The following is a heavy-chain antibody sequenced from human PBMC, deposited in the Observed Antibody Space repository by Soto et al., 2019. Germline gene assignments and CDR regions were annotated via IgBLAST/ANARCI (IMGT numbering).Heavy chain of an antibody. CDR2: INVGNSNT. Sequence: ASVKVSCKASGYTFTSYPMHWVRQAPGQRLEWTGWINVGNSNTKYSQKFQGRVTITRDTSASTAYMELSSLRSEDTAVYYCARSIVVVTALDYWGQGTLVTVSS. J-gene: IGHJ4*02. V-gene: IGHV1-3*01. D-gene: IGHD2-21*02. CDR3: ARSIVVVTALDY. CDR1: GYTFTSYP.